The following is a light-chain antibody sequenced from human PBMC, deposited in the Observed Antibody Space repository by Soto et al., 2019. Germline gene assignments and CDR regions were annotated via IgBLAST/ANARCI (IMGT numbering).Light chain of an antibody. CDR1: QSVSSSSY. J-gene: IGKJ2*01. V-gene: IGKV3-20*01. Sequence: EIVLTQSPGTLSLSPGERATLSCRASQSVSSSSYLAWYQQKPGQAPRLLIYGASSRATGIPDRFSGSGSGTDFTLTISRLEPEDFAVYYCQQYCSSPSYTFGQGTKLEIK. CDR2: GAS. CDR3: QQYCSSPSYT.